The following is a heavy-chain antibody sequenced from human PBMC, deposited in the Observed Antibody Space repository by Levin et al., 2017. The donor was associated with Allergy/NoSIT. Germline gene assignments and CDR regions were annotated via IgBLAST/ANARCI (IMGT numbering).Heavy chain of an antibody. J-gene: IGHJ4*02. Sequence: KGLEWMGRIDPSDSYTHYSPSFQGHVTISADKSIGTAYLQWSGLKASDTAMSYCARQGAHGSGWFGRDFDYWGQGTLVTVSS. V-gene: IGHV5-10-1*01. CDR3: ARQGAHGSGWFGRDFDY. D-gene: IGHD6-19*01. CDR2: IDPSDSYT.